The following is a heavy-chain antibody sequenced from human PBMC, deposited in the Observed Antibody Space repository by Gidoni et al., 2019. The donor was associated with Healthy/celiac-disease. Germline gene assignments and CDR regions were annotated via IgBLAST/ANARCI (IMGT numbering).Heavy chain of an antibody. CDR1: GGSFSGYY. D-gene: IGHD6-13*01. J-gene: IGHJ6*02. CDR3: AVDSSSWYDYYGMDV. V-gene: IGHV4-34*01. Sequence: QVQLQQWGAGLLKPSETLSLTCAVYGGSFSGYYWSWIRQPPGKGLEWIGEINHSGSTNYNPSLKSRVTISVDTSKNQFSLKLSSVTAADTAVYYCAVDSSSWYDYYGMDVWGQGTTVTVSS. CDR2: INHSGST.